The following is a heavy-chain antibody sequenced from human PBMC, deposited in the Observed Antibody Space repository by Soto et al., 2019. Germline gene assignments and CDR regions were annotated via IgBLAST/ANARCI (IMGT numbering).Heavy chain of an antibody. CDR1: GFTFSSYA. J-gene: IGHJ4*02. CDR2: ISGSGGST. D-gene: IGHD2-21*01. V-gene: IGHV3-23*01. Sequence: PGGSLRLSCAASGFTFSSYAMSWVRQAPGKGLEWVSAISGSGGSTYYADSVKGRFTISRDNSKNTLYLQMNSLRAEDTAIYYCAKDAVYNDGLWLVSDWGQGTLVTVSS. CDR3: AKDAVYNDGLWLVSD.